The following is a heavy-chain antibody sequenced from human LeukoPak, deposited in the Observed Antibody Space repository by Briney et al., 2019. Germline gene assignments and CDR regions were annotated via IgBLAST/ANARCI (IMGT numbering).Heavy chain of an antibody. V-gene: IGHV4-59*02. CDR1: GGSVNNYY. CDR3: ARYDYGDCWFDP. CDR2: ISDSGST. J-gene: IGHJ5*02. Sequence: SETLSLTCTVSGGSVNNYYWSWIRQAPGKGLEWIGYISDSGSTNYNPSLRSRVTISVDTSKNQFSLKLSSVTAADTALYYCARYDYGDCWFDPWGQGTLVTVSS. D-gene: IGHD4-17*01.